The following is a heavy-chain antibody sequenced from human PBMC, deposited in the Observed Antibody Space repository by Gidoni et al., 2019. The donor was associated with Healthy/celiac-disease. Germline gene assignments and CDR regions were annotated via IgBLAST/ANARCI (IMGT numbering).Heavy chain of an antibody. D-gene: IGHD3-16*01. J-gene: IGHJ6*02. V-gene: IGHV1-18*04. CDR3: ARDPEGPGGV. CDR2: ISAYNGNT. CDR1: GYTFTSYG. Sequence: QVQLEQAGAQVQKPGASVTVSCKASGYTFTSYGISWVRQAPGQGLEWMGGISAYNGNTNYAQKLQGRVTMTTDTSTSTAYMELRSLRADDTAVYYCARDPEGPGGVWGQGTTVTVSS.